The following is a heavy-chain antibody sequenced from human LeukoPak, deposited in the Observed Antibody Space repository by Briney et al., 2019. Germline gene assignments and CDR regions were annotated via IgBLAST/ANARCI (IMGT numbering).Heavy chain of an antibody. J-gene: IGHJ4*02. Sequence: GGSLRLSCAASGFTFSTYAMHWVRQAPGKGLEYVSAIASNGGSTHYANSVKDRFTISRDTSTNTLYLQMNSLRAEDTAVYYCARGRPGIAVAGSGFDYWGQGTLVTVSS. D-gene: IGHD6-19*01. CDR3: ARGRPGIAVAGSGFDY. V-gene: IGHV3-64*01. CDR1: GFTFSTYA. CDR2: IASNGGST.